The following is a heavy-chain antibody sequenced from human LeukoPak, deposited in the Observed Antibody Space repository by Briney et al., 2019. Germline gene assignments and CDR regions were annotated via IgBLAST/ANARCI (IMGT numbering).Heavy chain of an antibody. CDR3: ARGAGIAAAGGYFQH. Sequence: ASVKVSCKASGYTFTGYYMHWERQAPGQGLEWMGWINPNSGGTNYAQKFQGWVTMTRDTSISTAYMELSRLRSDDTAVYYCARGAGIAAAGGYFQHWGQGTLVTVSS. D-gene: IGHD6-13*01. CDR1: GYTFTGYY. V-gene: IGHV1-2*04. J-gene: IGHJ1*01. CDR2: INPNSGGT.